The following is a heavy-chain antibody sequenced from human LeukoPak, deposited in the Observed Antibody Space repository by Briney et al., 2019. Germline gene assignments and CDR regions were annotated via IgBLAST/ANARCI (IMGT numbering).Heavy chain of an antibody. D-gene: IGHD1-14*01. CDR1: GYNFPIYW. CDR3: ARRPGIRGAFDI. V-gene: IGHV5-51*01. CDR2: IYPDDSNT. J-gene: IGHJ3*02. Sequence: GESLKISCQGSGYNFPIYWIGWVRQMPGQGLEWMGIIYPDDSNTIYGPSFQGQVTISADKSISTASLQWSSLKASDTAMYYCARRPGIRGAFDIWGQGTMVTVSS.